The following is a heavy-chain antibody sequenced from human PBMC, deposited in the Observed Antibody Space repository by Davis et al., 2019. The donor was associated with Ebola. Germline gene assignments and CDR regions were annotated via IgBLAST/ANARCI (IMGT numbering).Heavy chain of an antibody. CDR3: ARSPYSSGWYYFDY. V-gene: IGHV3-23*01. CDR1: GFTFSSYA. J-gene: IGHJ4*02. Sequence: GGSLRLSCAASGFTFSSYAMSWVRQAPGKGLEWVSAISGSGGSTYYADSVKGRFTISRDNSRNTLYLQMNSLRAEDTAVYYCARSPYSSGWYYFDYWGQGTLVTVSS. D-gene: IGHD6-19*01. CDR2: ISGSGGST.